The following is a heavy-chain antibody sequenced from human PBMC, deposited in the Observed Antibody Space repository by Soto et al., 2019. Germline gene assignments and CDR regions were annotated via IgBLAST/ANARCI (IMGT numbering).Heavy chain of an antibody. CDR2: ISSKRYGGTP. Sequence: PGGSLRLSSTDSGFLFGDYTLTWFRQAPGKGLECVGFISSKRYGGTPEYAASVKGRFTISRDDSKSIAYLQMNSLKTEDTAVYYCTRLGRDGYTIPFDYWGQGT. D-gene: IGHD2-21*01. J-gene: IGHJ4*02. V-gene: IGHV3-49*03. CDR3: TRLGRDGYTIPFDY. CDR1: GFLFGDYT.